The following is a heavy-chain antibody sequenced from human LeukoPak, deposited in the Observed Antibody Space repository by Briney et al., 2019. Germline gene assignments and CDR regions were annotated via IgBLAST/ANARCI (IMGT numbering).Heavy chain of an antibody. D-gene: IGHD2-21*02. Sequence: PSETLSLTCTVSGGSISSGSYYWSWIRQPAGKGLEWIGRIYTSGSTNYNPSLTSRVTISVDTSKNQFSLKLSSVTAADTAVYYCARDPYVVVTATTDDYWGQGTLVTVSS. CDR1: GGSISSGSYY. CDR3: ARDPYVVVTATTDDY. J-gene: IGHJ4*02. CDR2: IYTSGST. V-gene: IGHV4-61*02.